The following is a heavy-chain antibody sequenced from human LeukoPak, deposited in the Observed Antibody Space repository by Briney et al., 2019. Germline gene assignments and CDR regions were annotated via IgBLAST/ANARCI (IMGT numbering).Heavy chain of an antibody. Sequence: PSETLSLTCAVYGGSFSGYYWRWIRQPPGRGLEGIGEINHSGSTNYNPSLKSRVTISVDTSKNQFSLKMSSVTAADTAVYYCAGVRVYYYYYYMDVWGKGTTVTVSS. J-gene: IGHJ6*03. CDR2: INHSGST. V-gene: IGHV4-34*01. CDR1: GGSFSGYY. CDR3: AGVRVYYYYYYMDV. D-gene: IGHD5-24*01.